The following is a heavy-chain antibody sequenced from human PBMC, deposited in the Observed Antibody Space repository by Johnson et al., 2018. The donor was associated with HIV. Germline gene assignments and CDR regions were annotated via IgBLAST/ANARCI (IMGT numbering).Heavy chain of an antibody. V-gene: IGHV3-23*04. Sequence: VQLVESGGGLGQPGGSLRLSCASSGFTFSSFTMSWARQAPGKGLQWISAISASGASAFYADSVQGRFTMSRDNSQDTLYLQMNSLRTEDTAVYFCAKDYLRGGYFDAVDIWGQGTMVTVSS. D-gene: IGHD1-26*01. CDR1: GFTFSSFT. CDR2: ISASGASA. CDR3: AKDYLRGGYFDAVDI. J-gene: IGHJ3*02.